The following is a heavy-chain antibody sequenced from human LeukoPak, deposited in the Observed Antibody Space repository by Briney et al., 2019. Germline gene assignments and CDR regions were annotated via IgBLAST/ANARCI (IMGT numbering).Heavy chain of an antibody. Sequence: SVKVSCKASGGTFSSCAISWVRQAPGQGLEWMGGIIPIFGTANYAQKFQGRVTITADESTSTAYMELSSLRSEDTAVYYCARDGTIFGVVIIRNWFDPWGQGTLVTVSS. D-gene: IGHD3-3*01. CDR3: ARDGTIFGVVIIRNWFDP. V-gene: IGHV1-69*13. J-gene: IGHJ5*02. CDR1: GGTFSSCA. CDR2: IIPIFGTA.